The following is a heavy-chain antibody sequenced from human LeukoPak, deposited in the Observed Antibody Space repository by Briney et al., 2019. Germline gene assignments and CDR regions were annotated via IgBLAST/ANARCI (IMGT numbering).Heavy chain of an antibody. D-gene: IGHD3-10*01. V-gene: IGHV3-21*01. Sequence: GGSLRLSCAAAGFTFSSSSMNWVRQTPGKGLEWVSSISGESKYIYYADSVTGRFTISRDNAKNSLYLQMSTLRAEDTAVYYCARGAVFQGNYDYWGQGTQVTVSS. CDR1: GFTFSSSS. CDR3: ARGAVFQGNYDY. CDR2: ISGESKYI. J-gene: IGHJ4*02.